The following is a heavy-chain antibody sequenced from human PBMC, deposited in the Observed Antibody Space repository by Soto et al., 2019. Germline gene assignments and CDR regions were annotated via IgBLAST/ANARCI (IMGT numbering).Heavy chain of an antibody. CDR1: GFTFSTYA. CDR3: AKMGFRGSTGSYHYTMDV. V-gene: IGHV3-23*01. D-gene: IGHD1-26*01. Sequence: QSGGSLRLSCAASGFTFSTYAMSWVRQAPGKGLERVSVMSGSGSSSYHADSVKGRFTISRDNSKNTLYLQMKSLRAEDTAVYYCAKMGFRGSTGSYHYTMDVWGQGTTVTVS. CDR2: MSGSGSSS. J-gene: IGHJ6*02.